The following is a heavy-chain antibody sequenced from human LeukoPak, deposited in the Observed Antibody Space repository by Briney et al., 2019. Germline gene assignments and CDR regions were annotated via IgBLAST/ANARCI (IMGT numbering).Heavy chain of an antibody. Sequence: ASVKVSCKASGYTFTSYGISWVRQAPGQGLEWMGWISAYNGNTNYAQKLQGRVTITRDTSASTAYMELSSLRSEDTAVYYCARMEYQLLYDWFDPWGQGTLVTVSS. CDR1: GYTFTSYG. V-gene: IGHV1-18*01. D-gene: IGHD2-2*02. CDR2: ISAYNGNT. J-gene: IGHJ5*02. CDR3: ARMEYQLLYDWFDP.